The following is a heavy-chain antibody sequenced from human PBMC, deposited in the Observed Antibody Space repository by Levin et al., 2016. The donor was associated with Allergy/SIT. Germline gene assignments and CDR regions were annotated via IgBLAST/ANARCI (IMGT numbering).Heavy chain of an antibody. V-gene: IGHV4-59*01. D-gene: IGHD3-10*01. CDR1: GGSISSYY. CDR3: ASYRPPYYYGSGRRTGPYYFDY. Sequence: SETLSLTCTVSGGSISSYYWSWIRQPPGKGLEWIGYIYYSGSTNYNPSLKSRVTISVDTSKNQFSLKLSSVTAADTAVYYCASYRPPYYYGSGRRTGPYYFDYWGQGTLVTVSS. J-gene: IGHJ4*02. CDR2: IYYSGST.